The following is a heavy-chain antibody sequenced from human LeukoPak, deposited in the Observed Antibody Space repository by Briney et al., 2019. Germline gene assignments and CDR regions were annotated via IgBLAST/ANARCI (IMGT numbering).Heavy chain of an antibody. V-gene: IGHV4-59*01. CDR2: IYYSGST. D-gene: IGHD4-17*01. CDR3: ARSGAMEGYGDFDY. CDR1: GGSISSYY. J-gene: IGHJ4*02. Sequence: SETLSLTCTVSGGSISSYYWSWIRQPPGKGLEWIGYIYYSGSTNYNPSLKSRVTISVDTSKNQFSLKLSSVTAADTAVYYCARSGAMEGYGDFDYWGQGTLVTVSS.